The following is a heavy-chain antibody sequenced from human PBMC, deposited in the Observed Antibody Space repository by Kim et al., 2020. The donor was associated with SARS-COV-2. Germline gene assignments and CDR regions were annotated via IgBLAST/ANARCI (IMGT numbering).Heavy chain of an antibody. CDR3: AKIMSGYYTGRPFDY. Sequence: GGSLRLSCAASGFTFSSYAMSWVRQAPGKGLEWVSAISGSGGSTYYADSVKGRFTISRDNSKNTLYLQMNSPRAEDTAVYYCAKIMSGYYTGRPFDYWGQGTLVTVSS. J-gene: IGHJ4*02. CDR1: GFTFSSYA. CDR2: ISGSGGST. D-gene: IGHD3-3*01. V-gene: IGHV3-23*01.